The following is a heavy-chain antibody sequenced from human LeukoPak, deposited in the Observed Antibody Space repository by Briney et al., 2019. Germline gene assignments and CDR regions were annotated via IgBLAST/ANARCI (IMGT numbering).Heavy chain of an antibody. CDR2: INAGNGNT. V-gene: IGHV1-3*01. CDR1: GYTFTNYV. J-gene: IGHJ4*02. D-gene: IGHD3-16*01. CDR3: ARAPGGDY. Sequence: GASVKVSCKASGYTFTNYVIHWVREVPGQRLEWMGWINAGNGNTKYSQKFQGRVTITRDTSGSTVYMEVSSLRSEDTAVYYCARAPGGDYWGQGTLVTVSS.